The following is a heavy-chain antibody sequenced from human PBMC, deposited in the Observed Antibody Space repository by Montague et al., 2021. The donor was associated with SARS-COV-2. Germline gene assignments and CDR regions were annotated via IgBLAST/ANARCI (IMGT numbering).Heavy chain of an antibody. CDR3: AKNRAIFWFGEGRESMDA. CDR1: EFSVSNFG. CDR2: ISYDGSVK. Sequence: SLRLSCAASEFSVSNFGMHWVRQAPGKGLGWLAVISYDGSVKYYADFLXGLFSISKDNSKYTVYLQMNSLRPEDTAVYFCAKNRAIFWFGEGRESMDAWGQGTTVIVS. D-gene: IGHD3-10*01. V-gene: IGHV3-30*18. J-gene: IGHJ6*02.